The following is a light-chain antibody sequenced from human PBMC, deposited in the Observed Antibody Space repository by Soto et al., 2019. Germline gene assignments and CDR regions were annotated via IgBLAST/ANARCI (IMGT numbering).Light chain of an antibody. J-gene: IGKJ5*01. CDR2: GAS. CDR1: QSVSSK. Sequence: EIVVAQSPATLSVSPGERATLSCRASQSVSSKLAWYQQKPGQAPRLLIYGASTRATGIPARFSGSGSGTDFTLTIPSLQPEDFATYYCQQGYSNPITFGQGTLLEIK. CDR3: QQGYSNPIT. V-gene: IGKV3-15*01.